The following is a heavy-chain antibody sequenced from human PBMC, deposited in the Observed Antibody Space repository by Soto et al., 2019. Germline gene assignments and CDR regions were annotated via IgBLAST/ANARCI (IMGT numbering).Heavy chain of an antibody. Sequence: QVQLQESGPGLVKPSETLSLTCSVSGGSISSYYWSWIRQPPGKGLEWIGFIYYSGSTKYNPSLKSRVTISVDTSKNQSSLKLRSVTPADTAGYYCERHRDSCYDLRPFDYWGQGTLVTVSS. CDR1: GGSISSYY. V-gene: IGHV4-59*08. J-gene: IGHJ4*02. CDR2: IYYSGST. D-gene: IGHD5-12*01. CDR3: ERHRDSCYDLRPFDY.